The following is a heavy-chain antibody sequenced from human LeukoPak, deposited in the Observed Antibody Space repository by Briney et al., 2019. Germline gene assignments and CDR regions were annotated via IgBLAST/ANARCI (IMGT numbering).Heavy chain of an antibody. Sequence: QAGGSLRLSCAASGFTLSSYEMNWVRQAPGKGLEWVSYISSSGSTIYYADSVKGRFTMSRDNAKNSLYLQMNSLRAEDTAVYYCARDSGLFGRHLGYWGQGTLVTVSS. CDR1: GFTLSSYE. CDR3: ARDSGLFGRHLGY. V-gene: IGHV3-48*03. D-gene: IGHD1-26*01. CDR2: ISSSGSTI. J-gene: IGHJ4*02.